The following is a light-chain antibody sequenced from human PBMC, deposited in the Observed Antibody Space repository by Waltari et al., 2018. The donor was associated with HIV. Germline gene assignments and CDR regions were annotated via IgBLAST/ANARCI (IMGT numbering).Light chain of an antibody. Sequence: QSALTQPPPASGSPGQSVTISCTGTSSDMGGYNEVSGYQQHPGKSPKLIIYEVTKRPSGLPNRFSGSKSGNTASLTVSGLQAEDEADYYCVSYAGSNTVIFGGGTRLTVL. V-gene: IGLV2-8*01. CDR1: SSDMGGYNE. J-gene: IGLJ2*01. CDR3: VSYAGSNTVI. CDR2: EVT.